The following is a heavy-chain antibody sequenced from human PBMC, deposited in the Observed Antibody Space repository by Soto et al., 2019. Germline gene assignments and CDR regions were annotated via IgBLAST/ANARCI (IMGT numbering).Heavy chain of an antibody. CDR3: ARDRHCSSTSCYGNWFDP. CDR2: IIPIFGTA. Sequence: ASVKVSCKASGGTFSSYAISWVRQAPGQGLEWMGGIIPIFGTANYAQKFQGRVTITADESTSTAYMELSSLRSEDTAVYYCARDRHCSSTSCYGNWFDPWGQGTLVTVSS. J-gene: IGHJ5*02. V-gene: IGHV1-69*13. CDR1: GGTFSSYA. D-gene: IGHD2-2*01.